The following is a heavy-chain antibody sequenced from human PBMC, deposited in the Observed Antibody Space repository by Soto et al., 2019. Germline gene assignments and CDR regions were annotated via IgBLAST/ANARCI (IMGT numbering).Heavy chain of an antibody. V-gene: IGHV3-23*01. CDR2: ITGRGSYT. Sequence: EVHLLESGGGLVQPGGSLRLSCSASGFTFGNYAMSWVRQAPGKGLEWVSAITGRGSYTYYADSVRGRFTISRDNSKNTLSLQMNSLSAEDMAIYYCAKDRDGYTNQVDYWGQGTLVTVSS. J-gene: IGHJ4*02. CDR3: AKDRDGYTNQVDY. D-gene: IGHD5-12*01. CDR1: GFTFGNYA.